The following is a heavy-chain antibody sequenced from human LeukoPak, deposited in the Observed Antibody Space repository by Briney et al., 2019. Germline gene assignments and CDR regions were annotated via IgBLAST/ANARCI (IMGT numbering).Heavy chain of an antibody. CDR2: MNPNSGNT. Sequence: GASVKVSCKASGYTFTSYDINWVRQATGQGLEWMGWMNPNSGNTGYAQKFQGRVTMTRNTSISTAYMELSSLRSEDTAVYYCARFRYCSGGSCYGGVFDYWGQGTLVTVSS. V-gene: IGHV1-8*01. D-gene: IGHD2-15*01. CDR3: ARFRYCSGGSCYGGVFDY. J-gene: IGHJ4*02. CDR1: GYTFTSYD.